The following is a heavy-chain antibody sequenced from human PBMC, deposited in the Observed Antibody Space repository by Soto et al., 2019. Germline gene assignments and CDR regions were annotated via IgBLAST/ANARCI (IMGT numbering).Heavy chain of an antibody. CDR1: GGSISSNGHY. V-gene: IGHV4-31*03. CDR2: IYYTGNT. CDR3: AREQWGYDS. D-gene: IGHD2-15*01. J-gene: IGHJ4*02. Sequence: SETLSLTCTVSGGSISSNGHYWTWIRQHPGKGLEWIAYIYYTGNTYYNPSLKSRLSISVDTSKNQFSLELRSVTAADTAVYYCAREQWGYDSWGQGTLVTFS.